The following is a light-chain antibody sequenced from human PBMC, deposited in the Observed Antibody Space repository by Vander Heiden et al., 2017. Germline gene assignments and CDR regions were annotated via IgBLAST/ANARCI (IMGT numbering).Light chain of an antibody. CDR3: QQYGSSPRT. J-gene: IGKJ1*01. Sequence: IVLTQSPGTLSLSPGESATLSCRASQSVSSDSLAWYQQKPGQAPRLLIYGASSRATGIPDRFSGSGSGTDFTLTISRLEPEDFAVYYCQQYGSSPRTFGQGIKVEIK. V-gene: IGKV3-20*01. CDR1: QSVSSDS. CDR2: GAS.